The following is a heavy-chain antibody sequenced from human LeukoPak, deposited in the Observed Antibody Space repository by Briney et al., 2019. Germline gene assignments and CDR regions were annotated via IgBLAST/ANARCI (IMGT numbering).Heavy chain of an antibody. CDR2: IYYSGST. D-gene: IGHD5-24*01. CDR3: ARRQQRGGYNGLQNWFDP. CDR1: DGSSSSSS. J-gene: IGHJ5*02. V-gene: IGHV4-59*08. Sequence: PSETLSLTCTVSDGSSSSSSWNWIRQSPDKGLEWIGYIYYSGSTKYNPSLESRVTISVDTSKNQISPKLRSVTAADTAIYYCARRQQRGGYNGLQNWFDPWGQGTLVTVSS.